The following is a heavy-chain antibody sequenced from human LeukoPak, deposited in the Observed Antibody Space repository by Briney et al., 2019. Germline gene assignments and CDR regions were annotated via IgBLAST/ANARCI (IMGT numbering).Heavy chain of an antibody. D-gene: IGHD6-13*01. CDR3: ARVPPEQQLVLWSRWTYYYYYMDV. CDR2: INTNTGNP. CDR1: GYTFTSYA. V-gene: IGHV7-4-1*02. J-gene: IGHJ6*03. Sequence: ASVKVSCKASGYTFTSYAVNWVRQAPGQGLEWMGWINTNTGNPTYAQGFTGRFVFSLDTSVSTAYLQISSLKAEDTAVYYCARVPPEQQLVLWSRWTYYYYYMDVWGKGTTVTVSS.